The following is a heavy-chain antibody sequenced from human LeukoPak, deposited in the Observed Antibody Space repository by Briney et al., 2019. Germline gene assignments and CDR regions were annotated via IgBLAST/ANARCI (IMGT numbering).Heavy chain of an antibody. CDR2: INQDGSVQ. CDR3: ARNPPKVFPAEY. Sequence: GGSLRLSCAASGFTYSNYWMSWVRQAPGKGLEWVANINQDGSVQYYVDSVKGRFTISRDNAKNSLSLQMNNLRAEDTAVYYCARNPPKVFPAEYWGQGTLVTVSS. V-gene: IGHV3-7*01. J-gene: IGHJ4*02. CDR1: GFTYSNYW. D-gene: IGHD2-21*01.